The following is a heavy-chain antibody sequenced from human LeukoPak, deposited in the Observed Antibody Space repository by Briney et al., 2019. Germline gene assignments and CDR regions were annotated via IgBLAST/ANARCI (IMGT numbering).Heavy chain of an antibody. V-gene: IGHV3-7*05. CDR3: ARDGPNYDFWSGPAY. J-gene: IGHJ4*02. Sequence: GGSLRLSCAASGFTFSSYWMSWVRQAPGKGLEWVANINEDGSEKYYVDSVKGRLTISRDNAKNSLYLQMDSLRAEDTAVYYCARDGPNYDFWSGPAYWGQGTLVTVSS. D-gene: IGHD3-3*01. CDR2: INEDGSEK. CDR1: GFTFSSYW.